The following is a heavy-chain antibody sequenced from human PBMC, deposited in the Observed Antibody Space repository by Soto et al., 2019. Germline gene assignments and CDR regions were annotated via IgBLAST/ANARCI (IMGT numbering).Heavy chain of an antibody. Sequence: GESLKISCRGSGYSFTSYWIGWVRQMPGKGLEWMGIIYPGDSNTKYSPSFQGQVTISADKSISPAYLQWSSLKASDTAMYYCARQGYCSNTACYTVDYWGQGTLVTVSS. CDR1: GYSFTSYW. CDR2: IYPGDSNT. V-gene: IGHV5-51*01. D-gene: IGHD2-2*02. CDR3: ARQGYCSNTACYTVDY. J-gene: IGHJ4*02.